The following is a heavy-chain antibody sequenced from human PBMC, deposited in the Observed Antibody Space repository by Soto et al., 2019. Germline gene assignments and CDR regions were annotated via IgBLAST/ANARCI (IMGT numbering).Heavy chain of an antibody. CDR3: ARGRGFLYDFWSGSYSHLYYYYYGMDV. Sequence: QVQLQQWGAGLLKPSETLSLTCAIYGGSFSGYYWSWIRQPPGKGLEWIGEINHSGSTNYNPSLKSRVTISVDASKNQFSLKLSSVTAADTAVYYCARGRGFLYDFWSGSYSHLYYYYYGMDVWGKGTTVTVSS. V-gene: IGHV4-34*01. D-gene: IGHD3-3*01. CDR2: INHSGST. J-gene: IGHJ6*04. CDR1: GGSFSGYY.